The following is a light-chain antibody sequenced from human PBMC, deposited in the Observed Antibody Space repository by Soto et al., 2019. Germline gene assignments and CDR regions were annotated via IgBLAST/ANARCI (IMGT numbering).Light chain of an antibody. CDR3: CSYAGSYTV. J-gene: IGLJ3*02. CDR2: DVS. Sequence: QSALTQPRSVSGSPGQSVTISCTGTSSDVGGYNYVSWYQQHPGKAPKLMIYDVSKRPSGVPDRFSGSKSGNTASLTISGLEDEAEADYYCCSYAGSYTVFGGGTKLTVL. CDR1: SSDVGGYNY. V-gene: IGLV2-11*01.